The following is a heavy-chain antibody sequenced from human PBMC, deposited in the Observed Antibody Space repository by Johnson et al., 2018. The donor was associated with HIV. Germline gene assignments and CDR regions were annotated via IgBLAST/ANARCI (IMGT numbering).Heavy chain of an antibody. Sequence: QVQLVESGGGVVQPGRSLRLSCAASGFTFSSYGMHWVRQAPGKGLEWVALISYDGSNKYYADSVKGRFTISRDNSKNTLSLQMNSLRAEDTAVYYCARVGLVHAFDIWGQGTMVTVSS. CDR2: ISYDGSNK. D-gene: IGHD6-19*01. V-gene: IGHV3-30*03. CDR3: ARVGLVHAFDI. J-gene: IGHJ3*02. CDR1: GFTFSSYG.